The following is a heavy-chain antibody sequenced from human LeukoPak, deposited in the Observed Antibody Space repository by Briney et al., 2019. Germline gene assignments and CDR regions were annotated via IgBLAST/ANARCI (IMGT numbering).Heavy chain of an antibody. Sequence: GGSLRLSCAASGFTFSSYWMSWVRQAPGKGLEWVANIKQDGSEKYYVDSVKGRFTISRDNAKNTLYLQMNSLRAEDTAVYYCARERAAANYYGMDVWGQGTTVTVSS. V-gene: IGHV3-7*01. CDR1: GFTFSSYW. CDR3: ARERAAANYYGMDV. J-gene: IGHJ6*02. D-gene: IGHD6-13*01. CDR2: IKQDGSEK.